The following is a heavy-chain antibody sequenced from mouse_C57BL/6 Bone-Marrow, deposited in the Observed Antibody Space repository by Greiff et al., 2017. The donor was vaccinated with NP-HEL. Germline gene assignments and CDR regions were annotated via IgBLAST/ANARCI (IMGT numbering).Heavy chain of an antibody. D-gene: IGHD1-1*01. V-gene: IGHV1-81*01. CDR3: ARGDYGSSYQYYFDY. CDR1: GYTFTSYG. J-gene: IGHJ2*01. Sequence: QVQLKQSGAELARPGASVKLSCKASGYTFTSYGISWVKQRTGQGLEWIGEIYPRSGNTYYNEKFKGKATLTADKSSSTAYMELRSLTSEDSAVYFCARGDYGSSYQYYFDYWGQGTTLTVSS. CDR2: IYPRSGNT.